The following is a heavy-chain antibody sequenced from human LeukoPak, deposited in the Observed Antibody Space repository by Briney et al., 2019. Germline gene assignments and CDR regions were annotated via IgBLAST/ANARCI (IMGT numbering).Heavy chain of an antibody. J-gene: IGHJ5*02. Sequence: PGGSLRLSCAASGFTVSNNHMSWVRQAPGKGLEWVSLTYTDTSAYYADSVKGRFTISRDNSKNTLNLQVNSLRVEDTAVYYCARESWGPVGPWGQGTLVTVSS. CDR3: ARESWGPVGP. CDR2: TYTDTSA. CDR1: GFTVSNNH. V-gene: IGHV3-66*02. D-gene: IGHD3-16*01.